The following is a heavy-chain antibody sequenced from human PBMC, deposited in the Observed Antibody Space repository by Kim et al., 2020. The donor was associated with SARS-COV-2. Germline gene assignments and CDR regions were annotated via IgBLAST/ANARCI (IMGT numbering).Heavy chain of an antibody. CDR1: GFTFSSYG. Sequence: GGSLRLSCAASGFTFSSYGMHWVRQAPGKGLEWVAFISYDGSSEYYADSVKGRFTISRDNSRNTLNLQMNSLRAEDTSVYYCAKGTRAAGTMHLDCWGQGTLVTVSS. CDR3: AKGTRAAGTMHLDC. J-gene: IGHJ4*02. CDR2: ISYDGSSE. D-gene: IGHD6-13*01. V-gene: IGHV3-30*18.